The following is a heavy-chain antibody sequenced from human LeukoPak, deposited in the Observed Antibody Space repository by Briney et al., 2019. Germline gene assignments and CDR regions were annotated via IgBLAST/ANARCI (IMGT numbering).Heavy chain of an antibody. CDR2: INHSGST. V-gene: IGHV4-34*01. Sequence: SETLFLTCAVYGGSFSGYYWSWIRQPPGKGLEWIGEINHSGSTNYNPSLKSRVTISVDTSKNQFSLKLSSVTAADTAVYYCARVTPRGISSSWYYYYYMDVWGKGTTVTVSS. D-gene: IGHD6-13*01. CDR3: ARVTPRGISSSWYYYYYMDV. CDR1: GGSFSGYY. J-gene: IGHJ6*03.